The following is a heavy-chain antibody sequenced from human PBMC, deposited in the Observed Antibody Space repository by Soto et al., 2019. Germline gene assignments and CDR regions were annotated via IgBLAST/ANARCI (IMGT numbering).Heavy chain of an antibody. CDR1: GFTFSTYG. CDR3: AKGLRETATTFCDH. D-gene: IGHD4-17*01. J-gene: IGHJ4*02. V-gene: IGHV3-30*18. CDR2: ISYDGSDK. Sequence: GGSLRLSCAASGFTFSTYGMHWVRQAPGKGLEWVAVISYDGSDKYYAASVKGRFTTSRDNPKDTLYLQMNSLRGEDAAVYACAKGLRETATTFCDHWGQGTRVTVSS.